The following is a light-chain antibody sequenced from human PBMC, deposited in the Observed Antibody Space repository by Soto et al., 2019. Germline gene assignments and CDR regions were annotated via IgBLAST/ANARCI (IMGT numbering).Light chain of an antibody. CDR2: EAS. J-gene: IGLJ3*02. V-gene: IGLV2-23*01. CDR1: NSDVGSHNF. Sequence: SALTQPASVSGSPGQSITISCTGTNSDVGSHNFVSWYQQYPGKAPKLLIYEASKRPSGLSNRFSGSKSGNTASLTSSGLQAEDEADYYCCSLTNGATWVFGGGTKLTVL. CDR3: CSLTNGATWV.